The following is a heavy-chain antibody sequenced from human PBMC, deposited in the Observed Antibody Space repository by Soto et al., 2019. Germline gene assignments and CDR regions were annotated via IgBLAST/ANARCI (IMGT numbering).Heavy chain of an antibody. V-gene: IGHV3-30*03. D-gene: IGHD6-13*01. CDR2: ISYDSSNK. J-gene: IGHJ4*02. CDR3: AAEGLIAAAGDFDY. Sequence: PGGSLRLSCAASGFTFSYGIHWLRQAPGKGLEWVAYISYDSSNKFYGDSVKGRFTISRDNSKNTQFLQMNSLRAEDTAVYYCAAEGLIAAAGDFDYWGQGTLVTVSS. CDR1: GFTFSYG.